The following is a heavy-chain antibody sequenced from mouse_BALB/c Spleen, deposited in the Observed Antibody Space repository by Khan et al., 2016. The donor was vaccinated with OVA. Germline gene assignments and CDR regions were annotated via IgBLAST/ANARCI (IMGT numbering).Heavy chain of an antibody. CDR3: ARKSTRASY. CDR2: INPSSGYT. D-gene: IGHD3-1*01. V-gene: IGHV1-4*01. Sequence: QVQLQQSGAELVKPGASVKMSCKASGYTFTSYSMHWVKQRPGQGLEWIGYINPSSGYTKYNQKFKDKATLTADKSSSTAYMQLSSLTPEDSAVYYCARKSTRASYWGQGTTLTVSS. CDR1: GYTFTSYS. J-gene: IGHJ2*01.